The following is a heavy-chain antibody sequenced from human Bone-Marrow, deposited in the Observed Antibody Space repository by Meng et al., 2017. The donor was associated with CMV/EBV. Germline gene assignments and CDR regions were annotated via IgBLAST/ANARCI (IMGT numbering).Heavy chain of an antibody. CDR3: SRPHNASGWYYFDY. CDR1: GYTFTGYY. CDR2: INPNSGGT. J-gene: IGHJ4*01. Sequence: ASVKVSCKASGYTFTGYYMHWVRQAPGQGLEWMGWINPNSGGTNYAQKFQGRVTMTRDTSISTVYMELSRLRSDDTAVYYCSRPHNASGWYYFDYWGHGNLVTVSS. V-gene: IGHV1-2*02. D-gene: IGHD6-19*01.